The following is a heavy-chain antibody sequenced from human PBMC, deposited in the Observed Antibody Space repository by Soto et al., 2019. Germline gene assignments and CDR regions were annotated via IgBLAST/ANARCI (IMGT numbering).Heavy chain of an antibody. V-gene: IGHV3-30*18. CDR1: GFTFSSYG. CDR3: ANSLLTQEYYYYGMDV. J-gene: IGHJ6*02. CDR2: ISYDGSNK. Sequence: PGGSLRLSCAASGFTFSSYGMHWVRQAPGKGLEWVAVISYDGSNKYYADSVKGRFTISRDNSKNTLYLQMNSLRAEDTAVYYWANSLLTQEYYYYGMDVWGQGTTVTVSS.